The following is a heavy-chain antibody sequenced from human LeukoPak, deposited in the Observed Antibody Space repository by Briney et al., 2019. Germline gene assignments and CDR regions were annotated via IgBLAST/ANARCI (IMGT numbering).Heavy chain of an antibody. V-gene: IGHV4-34*01. CDR1: GFTFSSYS. Sequence: PGGSLRLSCAASGFTFSSYSMNWVRQAPGKGLEWIGEINHSGSTNYNPSLKSRVTISVDTSKNQFSLKLSSVTAADTAVYYCARGRQQLVRSFFDYWGQGTLVTVSS. CDR2: INHSGST. J-gene: IGHJ4*02. CDR3: ARGRQQLVRSFFDY. D-gene: IGHD6-13*01.